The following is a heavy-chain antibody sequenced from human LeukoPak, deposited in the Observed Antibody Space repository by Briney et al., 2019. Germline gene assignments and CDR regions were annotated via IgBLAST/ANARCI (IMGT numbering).Heavy chain of an antibody. V-gene: IGHV3-23*01. Sequence: GGSLRLSCAASGFTFSSYAMSWVRQAPGKGLEWVSVISGSGGSTYYADSVKGRFTISRDNSKNTLYMQMNSLRAEDTAVYYCAKHPRSGWSEAYFDYWGQGTLVTVCS. CDR2: ISGSGGST. D-gene: IGHD6-19*01. CDR1: GFTFSSYA. CDR3: AKHPRSGWSEAYFDY. J-gene: IGHJ4*02.